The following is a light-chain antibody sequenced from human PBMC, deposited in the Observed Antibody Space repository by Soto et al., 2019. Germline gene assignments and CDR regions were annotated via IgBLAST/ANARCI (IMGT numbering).Light chain of an antibody. Sequence: EIVMTQSPATLSVSPGEKATLSCRASQSVSSNLAWYQQKPGQAPRLLIYGASTRATGIPARFSGSGSGTEFTLIISSLQSEDFAVYYCQQYNSWLYTFGQGTKVDIK. J-gene: IGKJ2*01. CDR3: QQYNSWLYT. CDR2: GAS. V-gene: IGKV3-15*01. CDR1: QSVSSN.